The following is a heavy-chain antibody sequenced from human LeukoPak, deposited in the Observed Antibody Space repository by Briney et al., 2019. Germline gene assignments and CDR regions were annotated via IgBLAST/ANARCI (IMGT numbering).Heavy chain of an antibody. J-gene: IGHJ4*02. D-gene: IGHD3-10*01. V-gene: IGHV3-23*01. Sequence: GGSLRLSCAASGFTFDDYAMHWVRQAPGKGLEWVSVLFTGGARTLYADSVKGRFTISGDTSKTTLYLQMNGLRAEDTAVYYCAKECDYSPGHKFDLWGQGTLVTVSS. CDR2: LFTGGART. CDR3: AKECDYSPGHKFDL. CDR1: GFTFDDYA.